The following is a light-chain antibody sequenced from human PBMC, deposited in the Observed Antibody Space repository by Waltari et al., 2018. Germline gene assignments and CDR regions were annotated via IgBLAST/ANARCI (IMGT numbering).Light chain of an antibody. Sequence: QSVLTQPPSTSGTPGQRVTISCSGSSSNIGPYYVYWYHQLPGTAPKLLIYRNNLRPSWVPDRFSGSKSGTSASLAISGLRSEDEADYYCATWDDSLTAWVFGGGTKLTVL. J-gene: IGLJ3*02. CDR3: ATWDDSLTAWV. CDR1: SSNIGPYY. CDR2: RNN. V-gene: IGLV1-47*01.